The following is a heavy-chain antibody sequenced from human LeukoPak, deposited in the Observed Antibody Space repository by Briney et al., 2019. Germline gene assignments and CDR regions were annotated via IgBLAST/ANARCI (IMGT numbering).Heavy chain of an antibody. Sequence: ASVKVSCKASGYTFTSYAMHWVRQAPGQRLEWMGWINAGNGNTKYSQKFQGRVTITRDTSASTAYMELSSLRSEDTAVYYCARRYSSGWYEPDFDYWGQGTLATVSS. D-gene: IGHD6-19*01. J-gene: IGHJ4*02. V-gene: IGHV1-3*01. CDR2: INAGNGNT. CDR1: GYTFTSYA. CDR3: ARRYSSGWYEPDFDY.